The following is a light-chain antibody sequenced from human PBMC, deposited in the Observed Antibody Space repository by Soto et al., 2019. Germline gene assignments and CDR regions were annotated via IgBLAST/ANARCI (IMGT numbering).Light chain of an antibody. J-gene: IGKJ1*01. CDR2: AAS. CDR1: QSISSY. Sequence: DIQMTQSPSSLSASVGDRVTITCRASQSISSYLNWYQQKPGKAPKLLIYAASSLQSGVPSRFSGSGSGTDFTLTISTLQPEDFATYYCQQSYSTPQFGQGTKVDLK. V-gene: IGKV1-39*01. CDR3: QQSYSTPQ.